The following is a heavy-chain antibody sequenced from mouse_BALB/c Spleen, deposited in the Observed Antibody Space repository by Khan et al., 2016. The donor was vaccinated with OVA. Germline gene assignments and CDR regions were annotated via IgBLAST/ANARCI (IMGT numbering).Heavy chain of an antibody. CDR3: AREWAAWFPY. J-gene: IGHJ3*01. Sequence: VQLQQSGAELARPGASVTLSCKASGYTFTDYYINWMRQRTGQGLEWIGEIYPGSDNTYYNEKFKGKVTLTADKSSSTAYMQLSSLTSEDSAVYFCAREWAAWFPYWGQGTLVTVSA. CDR1: GYTFTDYY. CDR2: IYPGSDNT. V-gene: IGHV1-77*01.